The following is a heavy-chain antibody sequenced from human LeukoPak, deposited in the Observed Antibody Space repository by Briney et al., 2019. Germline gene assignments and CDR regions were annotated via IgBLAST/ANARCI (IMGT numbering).Heavy chain of an antibody. Sequence: ASVKVSCKASGYTFTSYYMHWVRQAPGQGLEWMGIINPSGGSTSYAQKFQGRVTMTRDMSTSTVYMELSSLRSEDTAVYYCATDGGDYDLWRGYYGGPFDYWGQGTLVTVSS. CDR3: ATDGGDYDLWRGYYGGPFDY. J-gene: IGHJ4*02. CDR2: INPSGGST. D-gene: IGHD3-3*01. V-gene: IGHV1-46*01. CDR1: GYTFTSYY.